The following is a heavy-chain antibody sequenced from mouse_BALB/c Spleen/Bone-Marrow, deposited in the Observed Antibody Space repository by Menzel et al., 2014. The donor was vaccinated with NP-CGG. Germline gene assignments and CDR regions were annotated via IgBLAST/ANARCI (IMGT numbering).Heavy chain of an antibody. D-gene: IGHD4-1*01. V-gene: IGHV10-1*02. CDR2: IRSKSNNYAT. J-gene: IGHJ3*01. CDR1: GFTFKTYA. CDR3: VLGRDRFAY. Sequence: EVNLVESGGGMVQPKGSLKLSCAASGFTFKTYAMNWVRQTPGKGLEWVARIRSKSNNYATYYVDSVKDRFTISRDDSQSMLFLQMNNLKTEDTAMYYCVLGRDRFAYWGQGTLVTVSA.